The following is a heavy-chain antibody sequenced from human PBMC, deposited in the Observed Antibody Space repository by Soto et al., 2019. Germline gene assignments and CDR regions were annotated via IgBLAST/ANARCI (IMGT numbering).Heavy chain of an antibody. CDR1: GYTLTELS. V-gene: IGHV1-24*01. CDR2: FDPEDGET. J-gene: IGHJ6*02. Sequence: GASVKISCKVSGYTLTELSMHWVRQAPVKGPEWMGGFDPEDGETIYAQKFQGRVTMTEDTSTDTAYMELSSLRSEDTAVYYCTIMNWIYDLAYYYGMDVWGQGTTVSVSS. CDR3: TIMNWIYDLAYYYGMDV. D-gene: IGHD1-7*01.